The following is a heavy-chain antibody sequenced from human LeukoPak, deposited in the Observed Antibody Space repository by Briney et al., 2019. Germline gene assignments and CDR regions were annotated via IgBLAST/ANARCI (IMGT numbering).Heavy chain of an antibody. Sequence: GGSLTLSCAASGFTFSSYSMSWVRQAPGKGLEWISAINGSGGSTYYADSVKGRFTISRDNSKNTSYLQMNSLRAEDTAVYYCARRTGAVDYWGQGTLVTVSS. J-gene: IGHJ4*02. CDR2: INGSGGST. CDR1: GFTFSSYS. V-gene: IGHV3-23*01. CDR3: ARRTGAVDY. D-gene: IGHD1-1*01.